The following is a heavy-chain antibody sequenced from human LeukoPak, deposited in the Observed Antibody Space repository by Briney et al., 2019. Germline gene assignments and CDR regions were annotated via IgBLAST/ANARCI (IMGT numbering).Heavy chain of an antibody. V-gene: IGHV3-30*18. D-gene: IGHD1-14*01. CDR1: GFTFSSYG. CDR3: AKDLRGKEPNYGMDV. Sequence: GGSLRLSCAASGFTFSSYGMHWVRQAPGKGLEWVAVISYDGSNKYYADSVKGRFTISRDNSKNTLYLQMNSLRAEDTAVYYCAKDLRGKEPNYGMDVWGQGTTVTVSS. J-gene: IGHJ6*02. CDR2: ISYDGSNK.